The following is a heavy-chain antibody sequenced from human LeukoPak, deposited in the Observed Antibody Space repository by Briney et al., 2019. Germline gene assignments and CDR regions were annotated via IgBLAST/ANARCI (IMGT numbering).Heavy chain of an antibody. CDR2: INHSGST. CDR1: GGSLNSYY. Sequence: SETLSLTCTVSGGSLNSYYWSWIRQPPGKGLEWIGEINHSGSTNYNPSLKSRVTISVDTSKNQFSLKLSSVTAADTAVYYCARGPRYCSSTSCPYYYYYYMDVWGKGTTVTVSS. J-gene: IGHJ6*03. CDR3: ARGPRYCSSTSCPYYYYYYMDV. V-gene: IGHV4-34*01. D-gene: IGHD2-2*01.